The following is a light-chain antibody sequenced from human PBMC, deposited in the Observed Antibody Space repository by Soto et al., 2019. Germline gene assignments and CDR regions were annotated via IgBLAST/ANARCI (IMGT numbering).Light chain of an antibody. V-gene: IGKV1-5*01. CDR1: QSIGSW. Sequence: DIQMTQSPSTLSASVGDRVTITCRASQSIGSWLAWYQQKPGKAPKLLIYDGTTLESGVPSRFSGSESDTELTLTINSLQSDDFATYYCQSGTFGQGTKVDIK. CDR2: DGT. CDR3: QSGT. J-gene: IGKJ1*01.